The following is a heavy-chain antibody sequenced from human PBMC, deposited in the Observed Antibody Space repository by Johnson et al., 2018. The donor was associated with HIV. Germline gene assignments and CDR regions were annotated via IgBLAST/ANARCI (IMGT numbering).Heavy chain of an antibody. CDR1: GFTVSSNY. Sequence: VQLVESGGGLIQPGGSLRLSCAASGFTVSSNYMSWVRQAPGKGLEWVSVIYGGGSGGGTYYVDSVKGRFTISRANSKNTLYLQMNSLRAEDTAVYYCARGVYSSSWYGAFDIWGQGTMVTVSS. CDR2: IYGGGSGGGT. D-gene: IGHD6-13*01. J-gene: IGHJ3*02. CDR3: ARGVYSSSWYGAFDI. V-gene: IGHV3-53*01.